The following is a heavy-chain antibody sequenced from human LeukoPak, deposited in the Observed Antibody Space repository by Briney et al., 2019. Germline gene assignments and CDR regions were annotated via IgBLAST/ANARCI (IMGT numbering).Heavy chain of an antibody. CDR2: ISSSSSST. CDR1: GFTFSDYY. D-gene: IGHD3-10*01. Sequence: GGSLRLSCAASGFTFSDYYMSWIRQAPGKGLEWVAYISSSSSSTNYADSVKGRFTISRDNAKNSLYLQMNSLRAEDTAVYYCARVPGKYAFDIWVQGTMVTVSA. CDR3: ARVPGKYAFDI. V-gene: IGHV3-11*05. J-gene: IGHJ3*02.